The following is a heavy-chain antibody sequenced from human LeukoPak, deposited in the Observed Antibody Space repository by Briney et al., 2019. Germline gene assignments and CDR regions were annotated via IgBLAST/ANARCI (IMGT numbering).Heavy chain of an antibody. CDR1: GFTLSTNA. J-gene: IGHJ3*02. Sequence: GGSLRLSCLTSGFTLSTNAMSWVRQAPGKGLEWISGISGSGASTYYADSVKGRFTISRDDSRNTLYLQMNSLRGDDTAVYYCAKALHIVVVMDAFDIWGQGTMVTVSS. CDR3: AKALHIVVVMDAFDI. D-gene: IGHD2-21*01. CDR2: ISGSGAST. V-gene: IGHV3-23*01.